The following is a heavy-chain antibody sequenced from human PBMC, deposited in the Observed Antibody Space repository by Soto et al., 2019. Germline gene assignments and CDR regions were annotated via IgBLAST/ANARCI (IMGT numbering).Heavy chain of an antibody. CDR2: IYYSGST. D-gene: IGHD5-18*01. J-gene: IGHJ4*02. CDR3: ARVDTAMATGFDY. Sequence: SETLSLTCTVSGGSISSSSYYWGWIRQPPGKGLEWIGSIYYSGSTYYNPSLKSRVTISVDTSKNQFSLKLSSVTAADTAVYYCARVDTAMATGFDYWGQGTLVTVSS. CDR1: GGSISSSSYY. V-gene: IGHV4-39*01.